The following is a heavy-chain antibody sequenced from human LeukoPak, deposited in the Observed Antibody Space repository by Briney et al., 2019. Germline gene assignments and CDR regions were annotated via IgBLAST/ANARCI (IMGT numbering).Heavy chain of an antibody. Sequence: ASVKVSCKASGYTFTSYGISWVRQAPGQGLEWMGWISAYNGNTNYAQKLQGRVTMTTDTSTDTAYMELSSLRSEDTAVYYCATGKAGYSSSWYGSLDYYYGMDVWGQGTTVTVSS. J-gene: IGHJ6*02. CDR2: ISAYNGNT. V-gene: IGHV1-18*01. CDR3: ATGKAGYSSSWYGSLDYYYGMDV. CDR1: GYTFTSYG. D-gene: IGHD6-13*01.